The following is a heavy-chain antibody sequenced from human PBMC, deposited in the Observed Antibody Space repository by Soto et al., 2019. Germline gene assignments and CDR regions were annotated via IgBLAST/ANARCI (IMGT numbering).Heavy chain of an antibody. D-gene: IGHD1-26*01. CDR1: GFTFSSYA. V-gene: IGHV3-23*01. Sequence: EVQLLESGGGLVQPGGSLRLSCAASGFTFSSYAMNWVRQAPGEGLEWVSVISGSGGSTYYADSVKGRFSISRDSSKNTLYLQMNSLRAEDTAVYYCAKRGSGSYFDYWGQGTLVTVSS. CDR2: ISGSGGST. CDR3: AKRGSGSYFDY. J-gene: IGHJ4*02.